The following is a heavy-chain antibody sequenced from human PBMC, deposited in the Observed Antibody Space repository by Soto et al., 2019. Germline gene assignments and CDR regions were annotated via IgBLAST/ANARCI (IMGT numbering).Heavy chain of an antibody. Sequence: SETLSLTCAVYGGSFSGYYWSWIRQPPGKGLEWIGEINHSGSTNYHPPLKSRVTISVDTSKNQFSLKLSSVTAADTAVYYCARRRGGSGWPFDYWGQGTLVTVSS. CDR2: INHSGST. CDR3: ARRRGGSGWPFDY. V-gene: IGHV4-34*01. J-gene: IGHJ4*02. CDR1: GGSFSGYY. D-gene: IGHD6-19*01.